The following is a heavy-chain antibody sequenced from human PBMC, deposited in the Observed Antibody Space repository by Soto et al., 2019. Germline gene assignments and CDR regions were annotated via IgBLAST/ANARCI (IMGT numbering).Heavy chain of an antibody. CDR1: GFIFNSYS. CDR3: GSSASPDAY. J-gene: IGHJ4*02. CDR2: INSGSTSV. V-gene: IGHV3-48*01. Sequence: EVQLVESGGGLVQPGGSLRISCVASGFIFNSYSMNWVRQAPGKGLEWISYINSGSTSVFYADSVKGRFTISRDNAKNSLYLQMNSLRAEDTAVYYCGSSASPDAYWGQGTLVTVSS. D-gene: IGHD3-22*01.